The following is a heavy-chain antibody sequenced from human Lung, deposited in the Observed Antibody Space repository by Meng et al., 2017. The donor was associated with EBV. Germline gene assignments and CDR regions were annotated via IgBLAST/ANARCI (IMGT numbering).Heavy chain of an antibody. V-gene: IGHV4-31*03. CDR2: IYYSGSA. D-gene: IGHD1-26*01. CDR3: ARGPSGSYYPSFDY. J-gene: IGHJ4*02. CDR1: RASISSCCYY. Sequence: GPRLVNPHTTMSVTCTVSRASISSCCYYWTWIRQHPGKGLEWFGNIYYSGSAYYNPSLKSRVTISVDTSKNHFSLKLSSVTAADTAVYYCARGPSGSYYPSFDYWGQGTLVTVSS.